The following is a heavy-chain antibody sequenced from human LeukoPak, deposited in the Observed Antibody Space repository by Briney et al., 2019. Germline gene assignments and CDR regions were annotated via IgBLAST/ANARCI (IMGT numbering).Heavy chain of an antibody. CDR1: GGTFSSYA. CDR3: ASAGVRHDAFDI. J-gene: IGHJ3*02. Sequence: SVKVSCKASGGTFSSYAISWVRQAPGQGLEWMGGIIPIFGTANYAQKFQGRVTITADKSTSTAYMELSSLRSDDTAVYYCASAGVRHDAFDIWGQGTMVTVSS. D-gene: IGHD6-6*01. V-gene: IGHV1-69*06. CDR2: IIPIFGTA.